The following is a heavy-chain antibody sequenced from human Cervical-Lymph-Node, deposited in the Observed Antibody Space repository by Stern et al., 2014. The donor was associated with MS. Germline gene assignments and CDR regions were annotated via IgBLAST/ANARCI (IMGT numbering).Heavy chain of an antibody. CDR3: ARAAYYYDSSGYYNDAFDI. V-gene: IGHV1-69*17. Sequence: VQLVESGAEVKKPGSSVKVSCKASGGTFSSYAISWVRQAPGQGLEWMGGIIPIFGIANYAQKFQGRVTITADKSTSTAYMELSSLRSEDTAVYYCARAAYYYDSSGYYNDAFDIWGQGTMVTVSS. CDR1: GGTFSSYA. D-gene: IGHD3-22*01. J-gene: IGHJ3*02. CDR2: IIPIFGIA.